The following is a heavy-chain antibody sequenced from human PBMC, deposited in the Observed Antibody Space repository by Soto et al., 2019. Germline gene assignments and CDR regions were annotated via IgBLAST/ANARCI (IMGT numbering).Heavy chain of an antibody. CDR2: INWNSGSI. J-gene: IGHJ1*01. CDR1: GFTFDDYA. Sequence: EVQLVESGGGLVQPGRSLRLSCAASGFTFDDYAMHWVRQVPGKGLEWVSGINWNSGSIGYGASVKGRFAISRDNAKNSLYLQMNSLSAEDTAFYYCVKDESINWYSGHFRHWGQGTLVTVSS. V-gene: IGHV3-9*01. D-gene: IGHD6-13*01. CDR3: VKDESINWYSGHFRH.